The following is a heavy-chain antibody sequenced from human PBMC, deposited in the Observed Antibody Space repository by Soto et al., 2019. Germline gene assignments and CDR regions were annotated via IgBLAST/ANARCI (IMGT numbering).Heavy chain of an antibody. J-gene: IGHJ5*02. D-gene: IGHD6-13*01. V-gene: IGHV4-31*03. Sequence: QVQLQESGPGLLKPSQTLSLTCTVSGGSISSGGYYWSWIRQHPGKGQEWMGYIYNSGSTYYNPSLKSRVTISEDTSKNQFSLKLSSVTAADTAMYYCARGNAAAGTHNWFDPWGQGTLVTVSS. CDR2: IYNSGST. CDR1: GGSISSGGYY. CDR3: ARGNAAAGTHNWFDP.